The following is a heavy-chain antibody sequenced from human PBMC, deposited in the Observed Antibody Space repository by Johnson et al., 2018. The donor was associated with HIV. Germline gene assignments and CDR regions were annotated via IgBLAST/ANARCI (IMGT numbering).Heavy chain of an antibody. V-gene: IGHV3-15*01. Sequence: VQLVESGGGLVKPGGSLRLSCAASGFTFSNAWMSWVRQAPGKGLEWVGRIKSKTDGGTTDYAAPVKGRFSISRDNSKNTLYLQMNSLRAEDTAVYYCAKDSRPIYYDSSGSMGGIWGQGTMVTVSS. J-gene: IGHJ3*02. CDR3: AKDSRPIYYDSSGSMGGI. CDR1: GFTFSNAW. D-gene: IGHD3-22*01. CDR2: IKSKTDGGTT.